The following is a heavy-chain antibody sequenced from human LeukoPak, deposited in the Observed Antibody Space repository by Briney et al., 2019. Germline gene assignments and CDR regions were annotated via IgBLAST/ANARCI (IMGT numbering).Heavy chain of an antibody. CDR3: ARRDESLWRLDY. CDR1: GGSISSFY. J-gene: IGHJ4*02. D-gene: IGHD2/OR15-2a*01. V-gene: IGHV4-59*08. Sequence: SETLSLTCSVSGGSISSFYWNWIRQPPGKGLEWIGYMSNSGSTNYNPSLKSRLTISVDTSKNQFSLKLNSVTAADTAIYYCARRDESLWRLDYWGQGALVTVSS. CDR2: MSNSGST.